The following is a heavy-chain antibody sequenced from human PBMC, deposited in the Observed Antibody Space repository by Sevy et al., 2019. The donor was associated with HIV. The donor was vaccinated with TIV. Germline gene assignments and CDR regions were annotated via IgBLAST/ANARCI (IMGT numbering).Heavy chain of an antibody. Sequence: GGSLRLSCAASGFTFGTYAMNWVRQAPGKGLEWVSTVSGSGGSKYHADSVKGRFTISRDNSKNTLFLQMNSLRAEDTAVYYCAKHADGGYLSHTDYWGQGTLVTVSS. CDR1: GFTFGTYA. CDR3: AKHADGGYLSHTDY. D-gene: IGHD1-1*01. CDR2: VSGSGGSK. V-gene: IGHV3-23*01. J-gene: IGHJ4*02.